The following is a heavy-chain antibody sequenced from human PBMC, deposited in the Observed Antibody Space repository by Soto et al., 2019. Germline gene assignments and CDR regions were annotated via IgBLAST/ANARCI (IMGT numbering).Heavy chain of an antibody. D-gene: IGHD6-13*01. CDR3: ATKGRWYVGYYYYGMDV. J-gene: IGHJ6*02. CDR2: IIPIFSTP. V-gene: IGHV1-69*13. Sequence: SVKVSCKASGGTFGNSAISWVRQAPGQGLEWMGGIIPIFSTPDYAQKFQGRVTITADESTSTAYMELTSLRSEDTAVYYCATKGRWYVGYYYYGMDVWGQGTTVTVSS. CDR1: GGTFGNSA.